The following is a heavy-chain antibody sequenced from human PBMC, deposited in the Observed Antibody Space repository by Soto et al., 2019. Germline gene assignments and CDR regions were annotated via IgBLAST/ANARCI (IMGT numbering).Heavy chain of an antibody. CDR2: INPNSGGT. CDR1: GYTFTGYY. J-gene: IGHJ6*02. CDR3: ARGHIVVVTAILDGMDV. V-gene: IGHV1-2*04. Sequence: ASVKVSRKASGYTFTGYYMHWVRQAPGQGLEWMGWINPNSGGTNYAQKFQGWVNMTRDTSISTAYMELSRLRSDDTAVYYCARGHIVVVTAILDGMDVWGQGTTVTVSS. D-gene: IGHD2-21*02.